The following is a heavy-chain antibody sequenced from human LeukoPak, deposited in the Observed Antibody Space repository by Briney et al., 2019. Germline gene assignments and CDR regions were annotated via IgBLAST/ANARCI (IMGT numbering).Heavy chain of an antibody. CDR1: RGTFCRYP. Sequence: SVKVSCKASRGTFCRYPLRWGRQGPGQGLEWMGGIIPIFGTANYAQQFQGRVTINADESTSTAYMELSSLRSEDTAVYYCARILSSSWYEYFHHWGQGTLVTVSS. CDR3: ARILSSSWYEYFHH. J-gene: IGHJ1*01. CDR2: IIPIFGTA. V-gene: IGHV1-69*13. D-gene: IGHD6-19*01.